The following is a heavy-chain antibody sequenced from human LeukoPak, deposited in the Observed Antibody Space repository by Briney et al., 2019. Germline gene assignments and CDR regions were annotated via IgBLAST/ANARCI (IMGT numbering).Heavy chain of an antibody. CDR1: GFTFTTYA. J-gene: IGHJ4*02. CDR3: AIGPPYGGHSD. D-gene: IGHD4/OR15-4a*01. V-gene: IGHV3-23*01. Sequence: PGGSLRLSCAASGFTFTTYAMTWVRQAPGKGPEWVSSISGSGGRTYYADSLKGRFTISRDNSKNTLYLQMNSLRVEDTAVYYCAIGPPYGGHSDWGQGTLVTVSS. CDR2: ISGSGGRT.